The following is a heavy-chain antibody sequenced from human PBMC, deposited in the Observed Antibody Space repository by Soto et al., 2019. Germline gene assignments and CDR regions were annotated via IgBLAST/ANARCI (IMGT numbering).Heavy chain of an antibody. D-gene: IGHD1-1*01. J-gene: IGHJ3*01. Sequence: QVQLMQSGAEVRKPGSSVTVSCKASGGTFSSNPISWVRQAPGQGLEWMGGIIPIFATPHYARRFLDRVTLTADRSTNTAYMELTGLTSEDTAIYYCATWHEREHAYDVWGQGTTVTVSS. CDR3: ATWHEREHAYDV. V-gene: IGHV1-69*06. CDR1: GGTFSSNP. CDR2: IIPIFATP.